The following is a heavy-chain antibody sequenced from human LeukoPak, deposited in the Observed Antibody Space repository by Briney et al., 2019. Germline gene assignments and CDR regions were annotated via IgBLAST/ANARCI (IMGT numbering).Heavy chain of an antibody. CDR1: GGTFSSYA. CDR2: IIPIFGTA. CDR3: ARAGAYCGGDCYRDSYYYYYGMDV. V-gene: IGHV1-69*13. Sequence: SVKVSCKASGGTFSSYAISWVRQAPGQGLEWMGGIIPIFGTANYAQKFQGRVTITADESTSTAYMELSSLRSEDTAVYYCARAGAYCGGDCYRDSYYYYYGMDVLGQGTTVTVPS. D-gene: IGHD2-21*02. J-gene: IGHJ6*02.